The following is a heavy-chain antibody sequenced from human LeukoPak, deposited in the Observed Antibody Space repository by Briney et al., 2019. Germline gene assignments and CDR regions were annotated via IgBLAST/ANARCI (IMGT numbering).Heavy chain of an antibody. Sequence: GGSLRLSCAASGFSFSSYAMHWVRQAPGKGLEWVAVIWYDGGNKYYADSVKGRFTISRDNSKNTLYLEMNSLRAEDTAVYYCARGLTQVPRLATGLGHWGQGTLVTVSS. V-gene: IGHV3-33*01. CDR2: IWYDGGNK. D-gene: IGHD2-21*02. J-gene: IGHJ4*02. CDR3: ARGLTQVPRLATGLGH. CDR1: GFSFSSYA.